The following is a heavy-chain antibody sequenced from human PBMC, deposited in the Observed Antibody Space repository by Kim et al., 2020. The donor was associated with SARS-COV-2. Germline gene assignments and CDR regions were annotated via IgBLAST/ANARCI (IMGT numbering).Heavy chain of an antibody. J-gene: IGHJ4*01. CDR2: ISRNGDAA. CDR3: AKKRYSQYSSGSHFDY. Sequence: GGSLRLSCAASGFSFDDYAMHWVRQGPRKGLEWVCLISRNGDAAYYTDSVKCRFTISRDNRKNSLYLQINSLRIEDTAFYYCAKKRYSQYSSGSHFDY. D-gene: IGHD1-26*01. V-gene: IGHV3-43*02. CDR1: GFSFDDYA.